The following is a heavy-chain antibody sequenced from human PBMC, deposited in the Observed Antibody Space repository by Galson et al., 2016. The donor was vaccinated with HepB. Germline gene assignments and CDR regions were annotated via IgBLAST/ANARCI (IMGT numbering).Heavy chain of an antibody. CDR2: VDPEDGET. CDR1: GYTFTDYY. CDR3: ATMDIVTTSYWFDP. J-gene: IGHJ5*02. Sequence: VKVSCKVSGYTFTDYYIRWVQQAPGGGLEWMGLVDPEDGETMYAVKFQGRVTITADTSTDTAYMELSSLRSEDTAVYYCATMDIVTTSYWFDPWGQGTLVTVSS. D-gene: IGHD5-12*01. V-gene: IGHV1-69-2*01.